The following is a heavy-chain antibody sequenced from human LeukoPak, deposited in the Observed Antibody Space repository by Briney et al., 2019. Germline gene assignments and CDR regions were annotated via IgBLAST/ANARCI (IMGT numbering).Heavy chain of an antibody. D-gene: IGHD3-22*01. CDR3: PRAVLGYYDTSGCDY. Sequence: SVKVSCKASGGTFSSYAISWVRQAPGQGLEWMGGIIPVFGTANYAQKFQGRVTITTDESTSTAYMELSSLRSEDTAVYYYPRAVLGYYDTSGCDYWLERTQVTVCS. V-gene: IGHV1-69*05. J-gene: IGHJ4*02. CDR2: IIPVFGTA. CDR1: GGTFSSYA.